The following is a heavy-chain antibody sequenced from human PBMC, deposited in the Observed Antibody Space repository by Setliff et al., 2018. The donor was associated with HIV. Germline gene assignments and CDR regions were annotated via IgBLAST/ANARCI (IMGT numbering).Heavy chain of an antibody. J-gene: IGHJ3*02. Sequence: SETLSLTCAVSGDSITSRNYHWDWVRQPPGKGLEWIGSLFYTGSTSCNPSLKSRVTISVDTSKNQFSLKLISVTAADTAVYYCARLGYSGSLVGAFDIWGQGTMVTVSS. CDR3: ARLGYSGSLVGAFDI. D-gene: IGHD1-26*01. CDR2: LFYTGST. V-gene: IGHV4-39*07. CDR1: GDSITSRNYH.